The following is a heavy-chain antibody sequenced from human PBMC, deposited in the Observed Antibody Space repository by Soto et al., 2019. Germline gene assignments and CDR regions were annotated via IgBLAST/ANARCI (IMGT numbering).Heavy chain of an antibody. V-gene: IGHV3-23*01. CDR1: GFTFSSYA. D-gene: IGHD3-3*01. Sequence: PGGSLRLSCAASGFTFSSYAMSWVRQAPGKGLEWVSAISGSGGSTYYADSVKGRFTISRDNSKNTLYLQMNSLRAEDTAVYYCAKETGGSYDFWSGYSPDPWFDPWGQGT. CDR2: ISGSGGST. CDR3: AKETGGSYDFWSGYSPDPWFDP. J-gene: IGHJ5*02.